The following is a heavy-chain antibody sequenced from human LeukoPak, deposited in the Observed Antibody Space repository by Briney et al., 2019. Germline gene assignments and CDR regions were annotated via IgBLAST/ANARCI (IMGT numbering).Heavy chain of an antibody. J-gene: IGHJ4*02. CDR1: DGSITNND. D-gene: IGHD3-22*01. V-gene: IGHV4-59*01. CDR2: VHYSGTT. Sequence: SETLSLTCTVSDGSITNNDWSWVRQTPGKGLEFIGYVHYSGTTNYNPSLRSRVTISIDTSRKHFFLKLKSVTAADTAVYYCARRRYTSGYLDYWGQGTLVTVSS. CDR3: ARRRYTSGYLDY.